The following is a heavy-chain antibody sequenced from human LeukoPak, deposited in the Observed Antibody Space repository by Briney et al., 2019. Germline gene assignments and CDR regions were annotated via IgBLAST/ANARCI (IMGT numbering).Heavy chain of an antibody. CDR3: ARDCSSTSCYWWGFDY. CDR2: IYTSGST. CDR1: GGSISSYY. D-gene: IGHD2-2*01. V-gene: IGHV4-4*07. J-gene: IGHJ4*02. Sequence: SETLSLTCTVSGGSISSYYWSWTRQPAGKGLEWIGRIYTSGSTNYNPSLKSRVTMSVDTSKNQFSLKLSSVTAADTAVYYCARDCSSTSCYWWGFDYWGQGTLVTVSS.